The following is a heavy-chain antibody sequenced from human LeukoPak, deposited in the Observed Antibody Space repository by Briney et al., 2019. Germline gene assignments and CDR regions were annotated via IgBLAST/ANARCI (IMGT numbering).Heavy chain of an antibody. V-gene: IGHV4-38-2*02. CDR1: TYFISSGYY. CDR2: IYHSGSS. J-gene: IGHJ6*03. D-gene: IGHD6-13*01. CDR3: ARVMTEGYSSSWPPYYYYYMDV. Sequence: SETLSLTCTVSTYFISSGYYWGWIRRPPGKGLEWIGSIYHSGSSYYNPSLKSRVTISVDTSKNQFSLKLSSVTAADTAVYYCARVMTEGYSSSWPPYYYYYMDVWGKGTTVTVSS.